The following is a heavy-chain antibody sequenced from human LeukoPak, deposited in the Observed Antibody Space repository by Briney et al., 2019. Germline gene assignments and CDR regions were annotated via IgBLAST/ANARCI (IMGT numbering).Heavy chain of an antibody. J-gene: IGHJ4*02. CDR3: GKGISTPDY. V-gene: IGHV3-23*01. CDR2: ISGGGGST. Sequence: GGSLRLSCAASGFTFSNYAMSWVRQAPGKGLEWVSGISGGGGSTYYADSVKGRFTISRDNSKNTPDLQMNSLRAGDTAIYYCGKGISTPDYWGQGTLVTVSS. CDR1: GFTFSNYA. D-gene: IGHD2-2*01.